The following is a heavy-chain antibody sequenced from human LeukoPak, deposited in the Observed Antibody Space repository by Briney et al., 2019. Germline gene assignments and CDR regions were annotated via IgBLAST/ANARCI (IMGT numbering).Heavy chain of an antibody. CDR3: ARWGHSDYDSFPTKFDY. D-gene: IGHD5-12*01. CDR2: INSDGSTT. Sequence: GGSLRLSCAASGFTFSTYWMHWVRQAPGKGLLWVSRINSDGSTTTYADSVKGRFTISRDNAKNSLYLQMNSLRAEDTAVYYCARWGHSDYDSFPTKFDYWGQGTLVTVSS. V-gene: IGHV3-74*01. CDR1: GFTFSTYW. J-gene: IGHJ4*02.